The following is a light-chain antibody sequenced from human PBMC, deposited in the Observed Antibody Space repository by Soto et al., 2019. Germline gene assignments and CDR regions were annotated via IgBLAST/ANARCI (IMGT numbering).Light chain of an antibody. V-gene: IGKV3-20*01. J-gene: IGKJ1*01. CDR2: GAS. CDR1: QSVSSSY. Sequence: IVLTQSPGTLSLSPGERATLSCRASQSVSSSYLAWYQQKPGQAPRLLIYGASSRATGIPDRFSGSGSGTDFTLTISRLEPEDFAVYYCQQLETFGQGTKVDIK. CDR3: QQLET.